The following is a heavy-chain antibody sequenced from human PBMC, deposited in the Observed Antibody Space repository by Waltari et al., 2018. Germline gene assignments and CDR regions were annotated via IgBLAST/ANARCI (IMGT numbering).Heavy chain of an antibody. D-gene: IGHD3-9*01. J-gene: IGHJ3*02. V-gene: IGHV5-51*01. CDR1: GYSFTSYW. Sequence: EVQLVQSGAEVKKPGESLKISCKGSGYSFTSYWIGWVRQMPGKGLEWMGIIYPGDSDTRYSPSFQGQVTISADKSISTAYLQWSSLKASDTAMYYCARHAELRYFDWFHAFDIWGQGTMVTVSS. CDR3: ARHAELRYFDWFHAFDI. CDR2: IYPGDSDT.